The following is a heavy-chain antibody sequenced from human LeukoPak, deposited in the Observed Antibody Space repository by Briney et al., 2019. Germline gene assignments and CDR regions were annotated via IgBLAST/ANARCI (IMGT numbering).Heavy chain of an antibody. Sequence: SVKVSCKASGYTFTSYYMHWVRQATGQGLEWMGGIIPIFGTANYAQKFQGRVTITTDESTSTAYMELSSLRSEDTAVYYCARGGSYYDAFDIWGQGTMVTVSS. CDR2: IIPIFGTA. CDR3: ARGGSYYDAFDI. V-gene: IGHV1-69*05. D-gene: IGHD1-26*01. J-gene: IGHJ3*02. CDR1: GYTFTSYY.